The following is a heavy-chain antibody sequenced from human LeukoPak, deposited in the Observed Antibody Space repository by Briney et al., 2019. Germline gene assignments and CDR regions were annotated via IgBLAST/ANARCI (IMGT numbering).Heavy chain of an antibody. D-gene: IGHD3-16*01. V-gene: IGHV3-21*04. CDR2: ISGSGNYI. J-gene: IGHJ4*02. CDR3: ARASGGEYFEY. CDR1: EVTFSTYT. Sequence: PGGSLRLSCAASEVTFSTYTMTWVRQAPGKGLEWASSISGSGNYIYYADSLKGRFTISRDNAKNSLYLQMNSLRGEDTAFYYCARASGGEYFEYWGQGTLVTVSS.